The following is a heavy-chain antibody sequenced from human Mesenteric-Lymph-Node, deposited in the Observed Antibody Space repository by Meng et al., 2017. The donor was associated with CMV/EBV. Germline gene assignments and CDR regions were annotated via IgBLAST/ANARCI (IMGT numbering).Heavy chain of an antibody. Sequence: VQLVQCGSEVKKPGASVGVSCKASGYTFIDYYINWVRQAPGQGLEWMGRINPKTGGRSYAQNFQGRVTMTRDTSINTAYMEVNRLNSDDTAMYYCARDRDTDWYSPFDYWGPGTLVTVSS. CDR2: INPKTGGR. V-gene: IGHV1-2*06. J-gene: IGHJ4*02. CDR1: GYTFIDYY. CDR3: ARDRDTDWYSPFDY. D-gene: IGHD3-9*01.